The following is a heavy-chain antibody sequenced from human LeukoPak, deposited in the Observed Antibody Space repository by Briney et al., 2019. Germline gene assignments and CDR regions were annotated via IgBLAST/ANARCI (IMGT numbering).Heavy chain of an antibody. Sequence: PSETLSLTCSVSGGSISTYYWSWIRQPPGKGLEWLGYIHYSGSTTYNASLESRVTILVDTAKNQFSLKLSSVTAADTAIYYCARDVKVGWYFDLWGRGALVTVSS. CDR1: GGSISTYY. CDR2: IHYSGST. V-gene: IGHV4-59*01. CDR3: ARDVKVGWYFDL. J-gene: IGHJ2*01.